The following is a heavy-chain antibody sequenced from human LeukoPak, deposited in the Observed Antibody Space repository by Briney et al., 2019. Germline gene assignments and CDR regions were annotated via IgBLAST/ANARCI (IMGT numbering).Heavy chain of an antibody. V-gene: IGHV3-21*01. D-gene: IGHD6-13*01. CDR2: ISRSSGYV. J-gene: IGHJ2*01. Sequence: PGGSLRLSCSASGFTFSAYNMNWVRQAPGMGLEWVSYISRSSGYVTYTDSVKGRFTITRDNAKNSLYLQMNSLRAEDAAVYYCARDGSSTSPIDLWGRGTLVTVSS. CDR3: ARDGSSTSPIDL. CDR1: GFTFSAYN.